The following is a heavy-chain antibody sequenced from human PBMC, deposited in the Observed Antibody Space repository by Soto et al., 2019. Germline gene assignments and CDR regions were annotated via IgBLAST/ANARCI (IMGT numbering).Heavy chain of an antibody. Sequence: QVQLVQSGAEVKKPGASVKVSCKASGYTFTENGVSWMRQAPGQGLEWMGWINPNNGNTKYAQNFQGRVTMTTDTSTSTAYVELRSLRSDDTAMYYCARSSISGIFYYYYWGQGTLVTVSS. V-gene: IGHV1-18*01. CDR1: GYTFTENG. D-gene: IGHD3-10*01. CDR3: ARSSISGIFYYYY. J-gene: IGHJ4*02. CDR2: INPNNGNT.